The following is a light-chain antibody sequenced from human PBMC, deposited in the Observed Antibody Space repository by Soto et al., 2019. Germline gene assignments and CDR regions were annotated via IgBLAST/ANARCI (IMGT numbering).Light chain of an antibody. CDR2: GAS. CDR3: QQYNDWPPLT. J-gene: IGKJ4*01. CDR1: QSVSSN. Sequence: ETVMTQSPATLSVSPGERATLSCRASQSVSSNLAWYQQKPGQAPRLLIYGASTRATGIPARFSGSGSGTEFTLTISSLPSEDFAVYYCQQYNDWPPLTFGGGTKVEI. V-gene: IGKV3-15*01.